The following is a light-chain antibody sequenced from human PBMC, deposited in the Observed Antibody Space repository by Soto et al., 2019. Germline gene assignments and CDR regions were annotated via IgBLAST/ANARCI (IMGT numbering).Light chain of an antibody. Sequence: DMQMTQSPSTLSASVGDRVTITCRASQSISSWLAWYQQKPGKAPKLLIYDASSLESGVPSRFSGSGSGTEFTFTISSLQPDDFATYYCQQYNSYSPTFGQGTKLEIK. CDR2: DAS. CDR1: QSISSW. J-gene: IGKJ2*01. CDR3: QQYNSYSPT. V-gene: IGKV1-5*01.